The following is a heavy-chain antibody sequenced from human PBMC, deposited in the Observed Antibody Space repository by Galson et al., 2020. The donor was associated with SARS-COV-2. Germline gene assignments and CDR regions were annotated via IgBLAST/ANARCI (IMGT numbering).Heavy chain of an antibody. V-gene: IGHV3-53*01. J-gene: IGHJ4*02. CDR2: IYSGGTT. Sequence: GGSLRLSCAASGFTVSSNYMSWVRQAPGKGLEWVSFIYSGGTTYYADSVKGRFTISRDNSKNTLYLQMNTLRAEDTAMYYCAKRGYSYGSPFDYWGQGTLVTVSS. D-gene: IGHD5-18*01. CDR3: AKRGYSYGSPFDY. CDR1: GFTVSSNY.